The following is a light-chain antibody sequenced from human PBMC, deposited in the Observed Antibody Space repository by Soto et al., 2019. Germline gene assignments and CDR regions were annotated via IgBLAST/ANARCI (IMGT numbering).Light chain of an antibody. CDR3: QQYGSSPS. Sequence: EIVLTQSPGTLSLSPGERATLSCRASQSVSSSSLAWYQQKPGQAPRLLIYGASTRATGIPNRFSGSESGTDFTLIISRLEPVDFAVYYCQQYGSSPSFGGGTKVEIK. CDR1: QSVSSSS. CDR2: GAS. V-gene: IGKV3-20*01. J-gene: IGKJ4*01.